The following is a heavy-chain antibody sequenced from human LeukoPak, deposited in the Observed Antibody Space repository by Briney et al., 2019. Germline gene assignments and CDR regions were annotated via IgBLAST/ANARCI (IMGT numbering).Heavy chain of an antibody. CDR1: GFTFSSYG. CDR3: GTHNFDY. D-gene: IGHD1-14*01. J-gene: IGHJ4*02. V-gene: IGHV3-30*03. CDR2: ISYDGSNK. Sequence: GGSLRLSCAASGFTFSSYGMHWVRQALGKGLEWVAVISYDGSNKYYADSVKGRFTISRDNSKNTLYLQMNSLRAEDTAVYYCGTHNFDYWGQGTLVTVSS.